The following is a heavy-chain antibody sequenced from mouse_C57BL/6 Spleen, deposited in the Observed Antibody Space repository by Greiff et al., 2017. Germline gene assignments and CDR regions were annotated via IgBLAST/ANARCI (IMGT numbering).Heavy chain of an antibody. CDR1: GFNIKDYY. D-gene: IGHD1-1*01. CDR3: ARGTTVRGDYFDY. V-gene: IGHV14-2*01. J-gene: IGHJ2*01. Sequence: EVQLQQSGAELVKPGASVKLSCTASGFNIKDYYMHWVKQRTEQGLEWIGRIDPEDGETKYAPKFPGKATITADTSSNTAYLQLSSLTSEDTAVYYCARGTTVRGDYFDYWGQGTTLTVSS. CDR2: IDPEDGET.